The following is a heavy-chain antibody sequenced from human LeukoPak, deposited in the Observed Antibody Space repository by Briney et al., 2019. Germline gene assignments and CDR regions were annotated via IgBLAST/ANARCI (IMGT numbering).Heavy chain of an antibody. CDR3: ARGVDYHYYYYMDF. CDR1: GFTFSNYW. J-gene: IGHJ6*03. V-gene: IGHV3-7*01. Sequence: GGSLRLSCAASGFTFSNYWLTWVRQAPGKGLEWVANIKQDGSERHYVDSVKGRFTISRDNAKRSLYLQMNSLRAEDTAVFYCARGVDYHYYYYMDFWGKGTTVTVSS. CDR2: IKQDGSER.